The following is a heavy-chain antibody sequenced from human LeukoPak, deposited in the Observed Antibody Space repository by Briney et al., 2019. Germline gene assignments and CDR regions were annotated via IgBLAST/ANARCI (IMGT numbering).Heavy chain of an antibody. CDR3: ARERQYCSGGSCYLGYYYYGMDV. D-gene: IGHD2-15*01. J-gene: IGHJ6*02. CDR2: INPSGGST. V-gene: IGHV1-46*01. Sequence: GASVKVSCKASGYTFTSYYMHWVRQAPGQGLEWMGIINPSGGSTSYAQKFQGRVTMTRDTSTSTVYMELSSLRSEDTAVYYCARERQYCSGGSCYLGYYYYGMDVWGQGTTVTVSS. CDR1: GYTFTSYY.